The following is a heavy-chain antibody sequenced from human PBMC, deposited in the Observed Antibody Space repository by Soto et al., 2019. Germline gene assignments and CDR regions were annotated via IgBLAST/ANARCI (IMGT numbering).Heavy chain of an antibody. Sequence: QVQLQESGPGLVEPSQTLSLICTVSGASIITDGYYWTWIRQHPGKGLVWIGYIHYSGGATSSPSNHPSPRCIMHTSGDISNSLFSLTLTLGPAADTALYYCARVPTYYHDIIGDQPLHPWCPETLITISS. CDR3: ARVPTYYHDIIGDQPLHP. D-gene: IGHD3-22*01. J-gene: IGHJ5*02. CDR1: GASIITDGYY. V-gene: IGHV4-31*01. CDR2: IHYSGGATSSP.